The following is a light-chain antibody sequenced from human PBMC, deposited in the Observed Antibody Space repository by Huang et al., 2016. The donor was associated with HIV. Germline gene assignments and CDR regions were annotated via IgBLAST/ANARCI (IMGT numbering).Light chain of an antibody. V-gene: IGKV3-11*01. CDR3: HHRSGWPRT. CDR1: ENSNNY. Sequence: EIVLTQSPATLSLSPGERATLSCRASENSNNYLAWYQQKPGQAPRLLIYDTSNRATGIPARFSGGGSATDFTLTISSLEPEDSAVYYCHHRSGWPRTFGQGTKLEI. J-gene: IGKJ2*01. CDR2: DTS.